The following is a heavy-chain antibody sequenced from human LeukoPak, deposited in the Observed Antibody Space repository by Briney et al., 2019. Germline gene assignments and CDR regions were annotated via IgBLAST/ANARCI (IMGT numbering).Heavy chain of an antibody. D-gene: IGHD1-26*01. Sequence: SETLSLTCAVYGGSFSGYYWSWIRQPPGKGLEWIGSIYYSGSTHYNPSLKSRVTTSVDTSKNQFSLKLSSVTAADTAVYYCARQRYSGSYEFDYWGQGTLVTVSS. CDR3: ARQRYSGSYEFDY. J-gene: IGHJ4*02. CDR2: IYYSGST. V-gene: IGHV4-34*01. CDR1: GGSFSGYY.